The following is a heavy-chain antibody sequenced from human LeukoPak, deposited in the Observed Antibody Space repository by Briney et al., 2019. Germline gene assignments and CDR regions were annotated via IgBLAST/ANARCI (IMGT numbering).Heavy chain of an antibody. D-gene: IGHD1/OR15-1a*01. V-gene: IGHV3-7*01. J-gene: IGHJ4*02. Sequence: GGSLRLSCAASGFGFSGYLLSWVRQAPGKGLEWVATIFEDGITKYYDDSVRGRFTISRDNAENSLYLEMTGLRTEDTAVYYCARMLGRVTTFDYWGQGTLVTVSS. CDR2: IFEDGITK. CDR3: ARMLGRVTTFDY. CDR1: GFGFSGYL.